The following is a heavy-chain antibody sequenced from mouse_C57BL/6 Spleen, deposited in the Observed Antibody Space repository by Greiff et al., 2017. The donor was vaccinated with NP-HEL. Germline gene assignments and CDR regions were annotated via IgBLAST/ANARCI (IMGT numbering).Heavy chain of an antibody. CDR3: ARYTMIPYYARDD. J-gene: IGHJ4*01. V-gene: IGHV1-52*01. D-gene: IGHD2-4*01. CDR2: IDPSDSET. CDR1: GYTFTSYW. Sequence: VQLQQPGAELVRPGSSVKLSCKASGYTFTSYWMHWVKQRPIQGLEWIGNIDPSDSETHYNQKFKDKATLTVDKSSSTAYMQLSSLTSEDSAVYYCARYTMIPYYARDDWGQGTSVTVSS.